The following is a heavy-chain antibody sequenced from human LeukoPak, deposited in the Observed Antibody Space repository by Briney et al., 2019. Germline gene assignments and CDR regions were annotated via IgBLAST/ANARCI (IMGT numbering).Heavy chain of an antibody. CDR2: IKEDGSEK. J-gene: IGHJ3*01. D-gene: IGHD1-26*01. V-gene: IGHV3-7*01. CDR3: VRCGRRTNTTTFDV. CDR1: GFTFSRYW. Sequence: GSLRLSCGASGFTFSRYWMSWVRQAPGEGLEWVANIKEDGSEKYYVDSVKGRFTISRDNAKNSLYLQMNSLRGEDTAVYYCVRCGRRTNTTTFDVWGQRTMVTVSS.